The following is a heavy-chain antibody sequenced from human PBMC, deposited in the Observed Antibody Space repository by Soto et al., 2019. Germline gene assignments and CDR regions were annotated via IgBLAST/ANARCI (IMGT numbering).Heavy chain of an antibody. Sequence: GGSLRLSCAASGLTFSSYGMHWVRQAPGKGLERVAVISYDGRNKYYADSVKGRFTISRDNAKNTLYQQKSSLKAEDTAVYYCAKDSGVRGVITYDIDYWGQRTLGTV. D-gene: IGHD3-10*01. CDR1: GLTFSSYG. CDR3: AKDSGVRGVITYDIDY. J-gene: IGHJ4*02. V-gene: IGHV3-30*18. CDR2: ISYDGRNK.